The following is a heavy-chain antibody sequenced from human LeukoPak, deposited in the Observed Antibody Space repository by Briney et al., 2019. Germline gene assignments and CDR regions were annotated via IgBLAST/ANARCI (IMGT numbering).Heavy chain of an antibody. V-gene: IGHV4-61*08. CDR2: IYYSGST. J-gene: IGHJ3*02. Sequence: SETLSLTCAVSGGSISSGGYSWSWIRQPPGKGLEWIGYIYYSGSTNYNPSLKSRVTISVDTSKNQFSLKLSSVTAADTAVYYCAGIRYDILTGYPHAFDIWGQGTMVTVSS. CDR3: AGIRYDILTGYPHAFDI. CDR1: GGSISSGGYS. D-gene: IGHD3-9*01.